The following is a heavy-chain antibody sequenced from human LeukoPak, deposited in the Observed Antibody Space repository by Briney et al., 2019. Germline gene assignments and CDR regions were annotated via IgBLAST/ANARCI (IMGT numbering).Heavy chain of an antibody. CDR3: ARLGSSNWFDP. V-gene: IGHV3-30*01. J-gene: IGHJ5*02. Sequence: GRSLRLSCAASGFTFSSYAMHRVRQAPGKGLEWVAVISYDGSNKYYADSVKGRFTISRDNSKNTLYLQMNSLRAEDTAVYCCARLGSSNWFDPWGQGTLVTVSS. D-gene: IGHD2-15*01. CDR2: ISYDGSNK. CDR1: GFTFSSYA.